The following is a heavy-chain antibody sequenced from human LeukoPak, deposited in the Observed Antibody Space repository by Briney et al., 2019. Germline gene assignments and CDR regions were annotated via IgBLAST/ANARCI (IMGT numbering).Heavy chain of an antibody. CDR3: ARVRAAAGTGVFDY. D-gene: IGHD6-13*01. CDR1: GSTFSSYS. CDR2: ISSSSSYI. V-gene: IGHV3-21*01. J-gene: IGHJ4*02. Sequence: PGGSLRLSCAASGSTFSSYSMNWVRQAPGKGLEWVSSISSSSSYIYYADSVKGRFTISRDNAKNSLYLQMNSLRAEDTAVYYCARVRAAAGTGVFDYWGQGTLVTVSS.